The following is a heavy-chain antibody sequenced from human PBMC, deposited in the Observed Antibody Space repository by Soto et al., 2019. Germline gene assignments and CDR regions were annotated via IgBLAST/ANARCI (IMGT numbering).Heavy chain of an antibody. D-gene: IGHD6-19*01. CDR1: GGTFSSYA. Sequence: SVKVSCKASGGTFSSYAIIWVRQAPGQGLEWMGGIIPIFGTANYAQKFQGRVTITADESTSTAYMELSSLRSEDTAVYYCARDHGSGWYQGWFDPWGQGTQVTVSS. V-gene: IGHV1-69*13. CDR2: IIPIFGTA. CDR3: ARDHGSGWYQGWFDP. J-gene: IGHJ5*02.